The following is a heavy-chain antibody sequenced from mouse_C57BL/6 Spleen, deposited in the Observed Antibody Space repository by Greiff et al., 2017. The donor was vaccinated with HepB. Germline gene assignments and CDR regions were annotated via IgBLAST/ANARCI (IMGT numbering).Heavy chain of an antibody. J-gene: IGHJ4*01. V-gene: IGHV1-26*01. CDR3: ARSRWLLPPYAMDY. Sequence: VQLQQSGPELVKPGASVKISCKASGYTFTDYYMNWVKQSHGKSLEWIGDINPNNGGTSYNQKFKGKATLTVDKSSSTAYMELRSLTSEDSAVYYCARSRWLLPPYAMDYWGQGTSVTVSS. CDR2: INPNNGGT. D-gene: IGHD2-3*01. CDR1: GYTFTDYY.